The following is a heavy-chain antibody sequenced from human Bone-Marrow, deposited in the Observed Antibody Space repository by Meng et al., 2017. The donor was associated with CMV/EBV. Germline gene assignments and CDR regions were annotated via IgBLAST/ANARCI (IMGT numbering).Heavy chain of an antibody. J-gene: IGHJ4*02. Sequence: GESLKISCAASGFTFSDYYMSWIRQAPGKGLEWVSYISSSGSTIYYADSVKGRFTISRDNSKNTLYLQMNSLRAEDTAVYYCAKEFRFLYPAPQYYFDYWGQGTLVTVSS. CDR3: AKEFRFLYPAPQYYFDY. CDR1: GFTFSDYY. V-gene: IGHV3-11*01. D-gene: IGHD3-3*01. CDR2: ISSSGSTI.